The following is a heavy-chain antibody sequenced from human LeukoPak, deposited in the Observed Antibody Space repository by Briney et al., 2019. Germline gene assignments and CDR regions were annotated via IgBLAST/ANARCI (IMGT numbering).Heavy chain of an antibody. D-gene: IGHD5-24*01. CDR2: IYSGGST. V-gene: IGHV3-53*01. J-gene: IGHJ4*02. CDR3: ARYPSDQFYFDY. CDR1: GFTVSSNY. Sequence: GGSLRLSCAASGFTVSSNYMSWVRQAPGKGLECVSVIYSGGSTYYADSVKGRFTISRDNSKNTLYLQMNSLRAEDTAVYYCARYPSDQFYFDYWGQGTLVTVSS.